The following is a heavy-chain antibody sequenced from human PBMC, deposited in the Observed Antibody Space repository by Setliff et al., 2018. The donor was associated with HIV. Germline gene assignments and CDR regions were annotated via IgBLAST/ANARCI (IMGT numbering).Heavy chain of an antibody. J-gene: IGHJ4*02. CDR3: ARVSGGSMINWEFDY. CDR2: IYYSGST. V-gene: IGHV4-39*01. Sequence: PSETLSLTCTVSGGSITSTTYYWGWIRQPPGKGLEWIGSIYYSGSTYYNPSLKSRVTVSVDTSKKQFSLKLSSVTAADTAVYYCARVSGGSMINWEFDYWGQGTLVTVSS. D-gene: IGHD3-16*01. CDR1: GGSITSTTYY.